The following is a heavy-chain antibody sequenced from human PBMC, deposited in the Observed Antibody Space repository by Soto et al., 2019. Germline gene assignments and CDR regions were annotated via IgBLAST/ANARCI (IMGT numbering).Heavy chain of an antibody. CDR1: GGSISNGGYY. V-gene: IGHV4-31*02. D-gene: IGHD2-8*01. CDR3: ARDRRGCTNGVCYIDY. CDR2: IYYSGST. J-gene: IGHJ4*02. Sequence: LCGGSISNGGYYWSWIRQHPGKGLEWIGYIYYSGSTYYNPSLKSRVTISVDTSKNQFSLKLGSVTAADTAVYYCARDRRGCTNGVCYIDYWGQGTLVTVSS.